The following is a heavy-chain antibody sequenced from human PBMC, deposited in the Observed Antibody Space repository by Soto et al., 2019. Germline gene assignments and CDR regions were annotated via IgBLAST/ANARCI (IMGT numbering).Heavy chain of an antibody. D-gene: IGHD3-10*01. CDR3: GRVMVVPIGTHEGGCIDA. J-gene: IGHJ5*02. Sequence: SETLSLTCTFSVVSISSGGYYCSGMGQHPWKGLEWIGYIYYSGSTYYNPSLKSRVTISVDTSKNQFSLKLSSVTAADTAGYYSGRVMVVPIGTHEGGCIDASGPGTVRTV. CDR1: VVSISSGGYY. V-gene: IGHV4-31*03. CDR2: IYYSGST.